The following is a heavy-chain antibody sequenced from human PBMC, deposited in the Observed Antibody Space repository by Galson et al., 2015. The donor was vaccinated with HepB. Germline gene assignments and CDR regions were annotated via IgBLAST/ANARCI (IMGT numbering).Heavy chain of an antibody. V-gene: IGHV1-18*04. Sequence: SVKVSCKATGYTFNTYGIFWVRQAPGQGLEWMGWISTYNDVTNYAQKFQGRVTMTTDTSTSTAYLELRSLRSDDTAVYYCAKVNDHNFDYWGQGTLVTVSS. CDR1: GYTFNTYG. D-gene: IGHD2-8*01. CDR2: ISTYNDVT. J-gene: IGHJ4*02. CDR3: AKVNDHNFDY.